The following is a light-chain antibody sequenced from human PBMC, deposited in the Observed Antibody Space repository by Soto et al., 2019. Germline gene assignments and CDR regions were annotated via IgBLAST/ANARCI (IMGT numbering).Light chain of an antibody. V-gene: IGKV3-11*01. CDR3: QQRSNWPPLT. Sequence: EIGLTQSPATLPLSPGERATLSCRASQSVSSYLAWYQQKPGQAPRLLIYDASNRATGIPARFSGSGSGTDFTLTISSLEPEDFAVYYCQQRSNWPPLTLGGGTKVDIK. J-gene: IGKJ4*01. CDR2: DAS. CDR1: QSVSSY.